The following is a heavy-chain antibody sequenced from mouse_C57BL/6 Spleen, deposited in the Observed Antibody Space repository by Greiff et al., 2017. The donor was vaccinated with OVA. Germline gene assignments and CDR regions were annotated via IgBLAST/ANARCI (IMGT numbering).Heavy chain of an antibody. CDR2: INPNNGGT. J-gene: IGHJ2*01. V-gene: IGHV1-18*01. Sequence: EVKLMESGPELVKPGASVKIPCKASGYTFTDYNMDWVKQSHGKSLEWIGDINPNNGGTIYNQKFKGKATLTVDKSSSTAYMELRSLTSEDTAVYYCARLYYGSRGYFDYWGQGTTLTVSS. CDR1: GYTFTDYN. CDR3: ARLYYGSRGYFDY. D-gene: IGHD1-1*01.